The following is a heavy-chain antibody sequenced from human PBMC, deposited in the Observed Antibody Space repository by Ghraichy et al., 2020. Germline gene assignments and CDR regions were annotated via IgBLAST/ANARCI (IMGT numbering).Heavy chain of an antibody. D-gene: IGHD2-15*01. J-gene: IGHJ4*02. CDR2: IRHDGSKI. CDR1: GFTFSKKD. Sequence: GGSLRLSCATSGFTFSKKDMHWVRQAPGKGLEWVAFIRHDGSKIFYADFVKGRFTISRDNSENALYLQMNSLRPEDTAVYSCASGGYCSESTCYFSYFDYWGQGTLVTVSS. CDR3: ASGGYCSESTCYFSYFDY. V-gene: IGHV3-30*02.